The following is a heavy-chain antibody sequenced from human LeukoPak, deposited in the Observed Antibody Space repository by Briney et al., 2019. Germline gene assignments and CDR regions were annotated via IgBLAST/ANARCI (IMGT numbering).Heavy chain of an antibody. J-gene: IGHJ3*02. CDR2: ISVGGGST. CDR3: AKRPGVANWGATEEAFDI. D-gene: IGHD3-16*01. V-gene: IGHV3-23*01. Sequence: RSGGSLRLSCAASGFTFSSYAMNWVRQAPGKGLEGVSTISVGGGSTYYADSVKGRFTISRDNSKNTLYLQMNSLRAEDTAVYHCAKRPGVANWGATEEAFDIWGQGTMVTVSS. CDR1: GFTFSSYA.